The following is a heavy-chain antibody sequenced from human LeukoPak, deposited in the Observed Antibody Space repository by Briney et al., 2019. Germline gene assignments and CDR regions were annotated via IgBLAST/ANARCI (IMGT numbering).Heavy chain of an antibody. CDR2: IYYSGNT. D-gene: IGHD3-3*01. CDR3: ARAPTRTIFGVV. J-gene: IGHJ4*02. CDR1: GGSISTSAYY. V-gene: IGHV4-39*07. Sequence: SETLSLTCIVSGGSISTSAYYWGWIRQPPGEGLQWIGSIYYSGNTYYNSSLKSRVTISVDTSKNQFSLKLSSVTAADTAVYYCARAPTRTIFGVVWGQGTLVTVSS.